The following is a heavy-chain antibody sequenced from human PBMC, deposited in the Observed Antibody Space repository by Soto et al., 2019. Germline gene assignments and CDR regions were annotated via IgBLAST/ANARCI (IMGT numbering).Heavy chain of an antibody. D-gene: IGHD5-18*01. Sequence: PGGSLRLSCEASGFALSTYWMSWVRQAPGRGLEWVANINQEGSVKHNVDSVRGRFNVSRDNAKNSLFLQMNSLSAEDTAVYFCARLTEAVTNFVYWGQAT. J-gene: IGHJ4*02. CDR3: ARLTEAVTNFVY. CDR2: INQEGSVK. CDR1: GFALSTYW. V-gene: IGHV3-7*03.